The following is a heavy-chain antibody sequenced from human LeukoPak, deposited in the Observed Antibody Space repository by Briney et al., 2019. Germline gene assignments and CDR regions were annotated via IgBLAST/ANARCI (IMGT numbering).Heavy chain of an antibody. D-gene: IGHD3-22*01. V-gene: IGHV3-23*01. Sequence: GGSLRLSCAASGFTFNSYAMNWVRQAPGKGLEWVSTISSSGNNTYYPDSVKGRFTISRDNSKNTLFLQMNSLRAEDTAVYYRARDPNSYYDSSGYYYWGQGTLVTVSS. CDR2: ISSSGNNT. CDR1: GFTFNSYA. CDR3: ARDPNSYYDSSGYYY. J-gene: IGHJ4*02.